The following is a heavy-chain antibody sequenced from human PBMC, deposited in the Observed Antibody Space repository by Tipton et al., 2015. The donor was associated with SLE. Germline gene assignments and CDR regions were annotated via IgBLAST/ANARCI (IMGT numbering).Heavy chain of an antibody. Sequence: TLSLTCTVSGGAISTYYWGWIRQPPGKGLEWIGYVYYTGTTNYNPSLKSRVTISLDTSKNQFSLRLTSVTAADTAVYYCARVASNFYSDFWGQGTLVTVSS. CDR3: ARVASNFYSDF. V-gene: IGHV4-59*01. CDR2: VYYTGTT. J-gene: IGHJ4*02. D-gene: IGHD4-11*01. CDR1: GGAISTYY.